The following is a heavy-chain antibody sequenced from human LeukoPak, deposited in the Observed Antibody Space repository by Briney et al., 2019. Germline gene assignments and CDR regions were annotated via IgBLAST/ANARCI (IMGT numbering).Heavy chain of an antibody. V-gene: IGHV3-7*01. Sequence: GGSLRLSCAASGFTFSSYNMNWVRQAPGKGLEWVANIKQDGSEKYYADSVKGRFTISRDNAKNSLYLQMNSLRVEDTAVYYCARGLGYFDYWGLGTLVTVSS. J-gene: IGHJ4*02. CDR3: ARGLGYFDY. CDR1: GFTFSSYN. CDR2: IKQDGSEK.